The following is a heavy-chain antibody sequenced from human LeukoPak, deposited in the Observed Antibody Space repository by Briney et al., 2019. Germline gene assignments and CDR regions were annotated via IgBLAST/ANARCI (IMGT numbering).Heavy chain of an antibody. CDR3: ARAYYYDTSGYPSADSFHL. CDR1: GYSFTTYW. J-gene: IGHJ1*01. D-gene: IGHD3-22*01. V-gene: IGHV5-51*01. Sequence: GESLKISCKGSGYSFTTYWIGWVRQMPGKGLEWMGIIYPGDSDTRYSPSFQGQVTISADRSISTAYLQWSSLKASYTAMYFSARAYYYDTSGYPSADSFHLGGQATLVTVSS. CDR2: IYPGDSDT.